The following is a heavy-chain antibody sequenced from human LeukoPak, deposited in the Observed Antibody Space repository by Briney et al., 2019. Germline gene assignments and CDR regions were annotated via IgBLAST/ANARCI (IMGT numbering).Heavy chain of an antibody. V-gene: IGHV1-46*01. CDR3: ARGGWGAARYYYYYMDV. D-gene: IGHD6-6*01. CDR2: INPSGGST. J-gene: IGHJ6*03. Sequence: ASVKVSCKASGYTFTSYYMHWVRQAPGQGLEWMGIINPSGGSTSYAQKFQGRVTMTRDTSTSTVYMELSSLRSEDTAVYYCARGGWGAARYYYYYMDVWGKGTTVTVSS. CDR1: GYTFTSYY.